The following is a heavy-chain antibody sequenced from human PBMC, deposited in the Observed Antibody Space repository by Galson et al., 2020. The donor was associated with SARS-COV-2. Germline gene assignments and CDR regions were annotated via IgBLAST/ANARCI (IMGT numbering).Heavy chain of an antibody. CDR1: GGSLSGHY. V-gene: IGHV4-34*01. D-gene: IGHD6-13*01. CDR2: INHSGST. CDR3: ARACRDGSSWYTGYYYYYMDV. J-gene: IGHJ6*03. Sequence: SETLSLTCAVSGGSLSGHYWSWIRQPPGKGLEWIGEINHSGSTNFNPSLKSRVTIPVDTSKNQFSLRLTSVTAADAAVYYCARACRDGSSWYTGYYYYYMDVWGKGTTVTVSS.